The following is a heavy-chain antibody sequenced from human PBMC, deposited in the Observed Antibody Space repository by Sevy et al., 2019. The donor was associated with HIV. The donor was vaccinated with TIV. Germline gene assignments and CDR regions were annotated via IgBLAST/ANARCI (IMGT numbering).Heavy chain of an antibody. CDR2: ISYDGSNK. V-gene: IGHV3-30-3*01. J-gene: IGHJ6*02. CDR3: ARDWYSSGWVLSYYYYGMDV. CDR1: GFTFSSYA. D-gene: IGHD6-19*01. Sequence: GESLKISCAASGFTFSSYAMHWVRQAPGKGLEWVAVISYDGSNKYYADSVKGRFTISRDNSKNMLYLQTNSLRAEDTAVYYCARDWYSSGWVLSYYYYGMDVWGQGTTVTVSS.